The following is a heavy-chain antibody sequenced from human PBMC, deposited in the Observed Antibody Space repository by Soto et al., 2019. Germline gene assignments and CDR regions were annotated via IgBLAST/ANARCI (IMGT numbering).Heavy chain of an antibody. CDR1: GGSISSSNW. D-gene: IGHD6-6*01. CDR3: ARDSSSSSYYGMDV. J-gene: IGHJ6*02. Sequence: SETLSLTCAVSGGSISSSNWWSWVRQPPGKGLEWIGEIYHSGSTNYNPSLKSRVTISVDKSKNQFSLKLSSVTAADTAVYYCARDSSSSSYYGMDVWGHGTTVTVSS. V-gene: IGHV4-4*02. CDR2: IYHSGST.